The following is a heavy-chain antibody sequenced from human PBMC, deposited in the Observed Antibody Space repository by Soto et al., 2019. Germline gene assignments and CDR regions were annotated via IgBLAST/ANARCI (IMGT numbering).Heavy chain of an antibody. Sequence: QVQLVESGGGVVQPGRSLRLSCAASGFTFSNYAIHWVRQAPGKGLEWVAVLSFDGNNIHYADSVKGRFTVSRDNSKNXXXXXMNSLRPEDTALYYCARGPIGDAAMVTNYFDYWGQGTLVTVSS. V-gene: IGHV3-30-3*01. CDR1: GFTFSNYA. J-gene: IGHJ4*02. D-gene: IGHD5-18*01. CDR2: LSFDGNNI. CDR3: ARGPIGDAAMVTNYFDY.